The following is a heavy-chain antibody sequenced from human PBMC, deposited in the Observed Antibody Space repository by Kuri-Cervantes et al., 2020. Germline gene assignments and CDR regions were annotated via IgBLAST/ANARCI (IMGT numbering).Heavy chain of an antibody. D-gene: IGHD3-9*01. CDR1: GFTFSSYG. V-gene: IGHV3-33*01. CDR2: IWYDGSNK. J-gene: IGHJ6*02. Sequence: GGSLRLSCAASGFTFSSYGMHWVRQAPGKGLEWVAVIWYDGSNKYYADSVKGRFTISRDNAKNSLYLQMNSLRDEDTAVYYCARRGGFDWLLNYYYYGMDVWGQGTTVTVSS. CDR3: ARRGGFDWLLNYYYYGMDV.